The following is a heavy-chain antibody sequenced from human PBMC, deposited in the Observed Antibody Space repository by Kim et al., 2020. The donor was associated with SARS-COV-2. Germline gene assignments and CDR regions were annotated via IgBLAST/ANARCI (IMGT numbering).Heavy chain of an antibody. CDR1: GYSFTSYW. CDR2: IYPGDSDT. V-gene: IGHV5-51*01. D-gene: IGHD2-2*01. J-gene: IGHJ6*01. CDR3: ARQVPDIVVVPAAMGPDYYYYYGMDV. Sequence: GESLKISCKGSGYSFTSYWIGWVRQMPGKGLEWMGIIYPGDSDTRYSPSFQGQVTISADKSISTAYLQWSSLKASDTAMYYCARQVPDIVVVPAAMGPDYYYYYGMDVLCQGTTVTVSS.